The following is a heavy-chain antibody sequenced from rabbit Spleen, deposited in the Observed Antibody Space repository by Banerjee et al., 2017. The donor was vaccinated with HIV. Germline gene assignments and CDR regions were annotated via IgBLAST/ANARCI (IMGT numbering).Heavy chain of an antibody. D-gene: IGHD1-1*01. CDR2: IVTSSGFT. Sequence: QSLEESGGDLVKPGASLTLTCIASGVSFSGNSYMCWVRQAPGKGLEWIACIVTSSGFTYFATWAKGRFTISKTSSTTVTLQMTRLTAADTATYFCARDTSSSFSSYGMDLWGPGTLVT. CDR1: GVSFSGNSY. V-gene: IGHV1S40*01. J-gene: IGHJ6*01. CDR3: ARDTSSSFSSYGMDL.